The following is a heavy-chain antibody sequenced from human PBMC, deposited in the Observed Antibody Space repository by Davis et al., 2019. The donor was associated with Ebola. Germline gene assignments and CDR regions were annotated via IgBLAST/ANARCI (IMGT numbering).Heavy chain of an antibody. V-gene: IGHV4-30-2*01. Sequence: LRLSCAVSGGSISSGGYSWSWIRQPPGKGLEWIGYLYHSGCTYYNPSLKSRVTISVDRSKNQFSLKLSSVTAADTAVYYCARSSAIMITFGGVIVSDAFDIWGQGTMVTVSS. CDR3: ARSSAIMITFGGVIVSDAFDI. CDR2: LYHSGCT. D-gene: IGHD3-16*02. J-gene: IGHJ3*02. CDR1: GGSISSGGYS.